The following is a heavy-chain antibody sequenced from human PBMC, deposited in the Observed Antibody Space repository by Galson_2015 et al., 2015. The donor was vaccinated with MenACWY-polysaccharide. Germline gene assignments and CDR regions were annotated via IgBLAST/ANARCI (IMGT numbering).Heavy chain of an antibody. J-gene: IGHJ6*02. CDR1: GFTFSSYA. CDR3: LVVPGGNYRAMDV. V-gene: IGHV3-23*01. D-gene: IGHD2-2*01. CDR2: ISGSGGTT. Sequence: SLRLSCAASGFTFSSYAMSWVRQAPGKGLEWAAAISGSGGTTYYADSVKGRFTISRDNPKNMVYLQMNSLRAEDTAVYYSLVVPGGNYRAMDVWGQGTTVTVSS.